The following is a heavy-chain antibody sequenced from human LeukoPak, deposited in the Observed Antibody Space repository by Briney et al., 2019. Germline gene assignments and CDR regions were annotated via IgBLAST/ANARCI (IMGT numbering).Heavy chain of an antibody. Sequence: SGGSLRLFCAASGFTFTSYAMSWVRQAPGKGLEWVSGISGNGGSTYYADSVKGRFTISRDKSRNTLLLQMNSLRAEDTAVYYCAKEVNDYGDHSFDYWGHGTLVTVSS. D-gene: IGHD4-17*01. CDR3: AKEVNDYGDHSFDY. CDR2: ISGNGGST. V-gene: IGHV3-23*01. J-gene: IGHJ4*01. CDR1: GFTFTSYA.